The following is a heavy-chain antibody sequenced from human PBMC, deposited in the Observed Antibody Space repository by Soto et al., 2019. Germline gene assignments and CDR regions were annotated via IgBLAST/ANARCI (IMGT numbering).Heavy chain of an antibody. CDR3: ARKILGSTSRPNYWHFDL. J-gene: IGHJ2*01. CDR2: ISGGGDAT. Sequence: EVHLLESGGGLVQPGGSLRLSCAGSGFTFINYAMNWVRQAPGKGLEWVSSISGGGDATFFADSVRGRFTISRDNSKNTVTLQMNSLGVDDTAVYYCARKILGSTSRPNYWHFDLWGRGTLATVSS. CDR1: GFTFINYA. V-gene: IGHV3-23*01. D-gene: IGHD2-2*01.